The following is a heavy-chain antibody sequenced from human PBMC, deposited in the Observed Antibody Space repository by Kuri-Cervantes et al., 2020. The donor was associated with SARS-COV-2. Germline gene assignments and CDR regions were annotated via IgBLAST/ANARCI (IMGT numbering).Heavy chain of an antibody. CDR2: ISSSSSYI. J-gene: IGHJ5*02. Sequence: GESLKISCAASGFTFSSYSMNWVRQAPGKGLEWVSSISSSSSYIYYADSVKGRFTISRDNAKNSLYLQMNSLRAEDTAVYYCARGGSTDYDFWCGYYRGWNWFDPWGQGTLVTVSS. V-gene: IGHV3-21*01. CDR1: GFTFSSYS. CDR3: ARGGSTDYDFWCGYYRGWNWFDP. D-gene: IGHD3-3*01.